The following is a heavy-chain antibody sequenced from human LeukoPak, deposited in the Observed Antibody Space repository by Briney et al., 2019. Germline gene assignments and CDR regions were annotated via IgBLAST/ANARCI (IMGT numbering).Heavy chain of an antibody. CDR1: GFTFSSYG. D-gene: IGHD2-21*01. J-gene: IGHJ4*02. V-gene: IGHV3-30*18. CDR3: VKDLGGDQDY. CDR2: ISYDGSNK. Sequence: GGSLRLSCAASGFTFSSYGMHWVRQAPGKGLEWVAVISYDGSNKYYADSVKGRFTISRDNSKNTLYLQMNSLRAEDTAVYYCVKDLGGDQDYWGQGTLVTVSS.